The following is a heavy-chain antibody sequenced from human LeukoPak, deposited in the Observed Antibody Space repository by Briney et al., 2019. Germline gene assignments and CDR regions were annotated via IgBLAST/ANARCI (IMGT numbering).Heavy chain of an antibody. CDR2: INPNSGGT. V-gene: IGHV1-2*02. CDR3: ARETPTGSYFGY. Sequence: ASVKISCKSSGYTFTGYYIHWVRQAPGQGLQWMGWINPNSGGTKYAQKFQGRVTMTRDTSISTASMELSSLRSDDTAVYYCARETPTGSYFGYWGQGTLVTVSS. CDR1: GYTFTGYY. D-gene: IGHD1-26*01. J-gene: IGHJ4*02.